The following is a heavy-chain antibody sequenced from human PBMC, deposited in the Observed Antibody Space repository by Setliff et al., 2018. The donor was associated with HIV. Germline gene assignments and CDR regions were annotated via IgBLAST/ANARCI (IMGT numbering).Heavy chain of an antibody. CDR1: GYIFTTFG. Sequence: ASVKVSCKASGYIFTTFGFSWVRQAPGQGLEWVGWTSSFSGATKYSQNLQGRVTMTTDTSTSTAYLELRSLRSDDTAIYYCARATTKQWRPSPFDNWGQGTLVTVSS. CDR2: TSSFSGAT. D-gene: IGHD6-19*01. V-gene: IGHV1-18*01. CDR3: ARATTKQWRPSPFDN. J-gene: IGHJ4*02.